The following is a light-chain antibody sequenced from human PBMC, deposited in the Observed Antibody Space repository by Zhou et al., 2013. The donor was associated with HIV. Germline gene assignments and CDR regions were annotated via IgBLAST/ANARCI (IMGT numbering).Light chain of an antibody. V-gene: IGKV3D-15*01. CDR1: QSLNAN. J-gene: IGKJ1*01. CDR3: QQYVISRT. Sequence: EIVMTQSPATLSVSPGDRVTLSCGASQSLNANLAWYQQKPGQAPRLLIYGAFTRATGIPDRFSGSGSGTDFTLTISRLEPEDFAVYYCQQYVISRTFGQGTKVEIK. CDR2: GAF.